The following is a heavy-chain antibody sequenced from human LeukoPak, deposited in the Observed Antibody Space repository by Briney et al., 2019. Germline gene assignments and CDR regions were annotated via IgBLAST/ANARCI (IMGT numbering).Heavy chain of an antibody. CDR3: ARGRITMVRGAAFFDY. CDR2: IYHSGST. Sequence: PSETLSLTCTVSGYSISSGYYWGWIRQPPGKGLEWIGSIYHSGSTYYNPSLKSRVTISVDTSKNQFSLKLSSVTAADTAVYYCARGRITMVRGAAFFDYWGQGTLVTVSS. D-gene: IGHD3-10*01. V-gene: IGHV4-38-2*02. CDR1: GYSISSGYY. J-gene: IGHJ4*02.